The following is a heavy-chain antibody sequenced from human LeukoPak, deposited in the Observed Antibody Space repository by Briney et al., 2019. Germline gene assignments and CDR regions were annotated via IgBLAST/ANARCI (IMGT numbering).Heavy chain of an antibody. Sequence: SETLSLTCAVYGGSFSRYYWSWIRQPPGKGLEWIGEINHSGSTNYNPSLKSRVTISVDTSKNQFSLKLSSVTAADTAVYYCANTDDYYYYMDVWGKGTTVTVSS. V-gene: IGHV4-34*01. J-gene: IGHJ6*03. CDR1: GGSFSRYY. D-gene: IGHD2-8*02. CDR3: ANTDDYYYYMDV. CDR2: INHSGST.